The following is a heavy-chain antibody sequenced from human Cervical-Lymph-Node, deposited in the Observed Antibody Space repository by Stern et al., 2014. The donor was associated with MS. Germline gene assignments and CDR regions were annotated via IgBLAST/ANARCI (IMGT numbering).Heavy chain of an antibody. V-gene: IGHV1-2*02. CDR3: ARDLAGDGDLYLDY. J-gene: IGHJ4*02. D-gene: IGHD7-27*01. CDR2: ISASSGAT. Sequence: VQLVESGAEVKKPGASVKVSCKASGYTITGYYIHWVRQAPGQGLEWMGWISASSGATKYAQNLQGRFTMTRDTSISTAHMELSGLRADDTAVYFCARDLAGDGDLYLDYWGQGTLVTVSS. CDR1: GYTITGYY.